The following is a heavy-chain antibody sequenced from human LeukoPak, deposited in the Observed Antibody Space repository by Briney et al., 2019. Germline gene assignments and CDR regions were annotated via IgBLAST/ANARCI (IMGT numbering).Heavy chain of an antibody. CDR2: ISWNSGSI. CDR3: AKGAVLRYFDWSEDAFDI. CDR1: GFTFDDYA. V-gene: IGHV3-9*01. D-gene: IGHD3-9*01. Sequence: GGSLRLSCAASGFTFDDYAMHWVRQAPGKGLEWVSGISWNSGSIGYADSVKGRFTISRDNAKNSLYLQMNSLRAEDTALYYCAKGAVLRYFDWSEDAFDIWGQGTMVTVSS. J-gene: IGHJ3*02.